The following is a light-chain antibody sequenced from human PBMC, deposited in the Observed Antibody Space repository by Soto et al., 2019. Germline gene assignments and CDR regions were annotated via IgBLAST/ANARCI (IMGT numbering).Light chain of an antibody. V-gene: IGKV3-11*01. CDR3: KQRSDWPST. Sequence: EIVLTQSPATLSLSPGERATLSCRASQSVSSYLAWYQQKPGQAPRLLIYDASNRATGIPARFSGSGSGTDFTLPISSLEPDDFAVYYCKQRSDWPSTFGGGTKVQIK. CDR2: DAS. CDR1: QSVSSY. J-gene: IGKJ4*01.